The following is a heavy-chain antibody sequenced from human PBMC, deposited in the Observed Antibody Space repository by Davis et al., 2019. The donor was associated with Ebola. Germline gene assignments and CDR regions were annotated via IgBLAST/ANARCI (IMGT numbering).Heavy chain of an antibody. J-gene: IGHJ3*01. CDR1: RFTFSDSW. CDR3: TRGVDTTLASWSDALDL. D-gene: IGHD2-15*01. CDR2: INSDGSTT. V-gene: IGHV3-74*01. Sequence: HTGGSLRLSCAASRFTFSDSWMHWVRHVPGKGLMWVARINSDGSTTHYADSVKGRFTISRDNAKNTLYLQMDSLTDDDTALYYCTRGVDTTLASWSDALDLWGQGTKVTVSS.